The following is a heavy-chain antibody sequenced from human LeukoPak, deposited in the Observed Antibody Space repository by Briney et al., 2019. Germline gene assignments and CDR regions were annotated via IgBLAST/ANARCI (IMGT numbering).Heavy chain of an antibody. CDR2: ISYDGSNK. Sequence: PGGSLRLSCAASGFIFSSYAMHWARQAPGKGLEWVAVISYDGSNKYYADSVKGRFTISRDNSKNTLYLQMNSLRPEDTAVYYCARGTIAARPFGFDYWGQGTLVTVSS. J-gene: IGHJ4*02. CDR1: GFIFSSYA. CDR3: ARGTIAARPFGFDY. D-gene: IGHD6-6*01. V-gene: IGHV3-30-3*01.